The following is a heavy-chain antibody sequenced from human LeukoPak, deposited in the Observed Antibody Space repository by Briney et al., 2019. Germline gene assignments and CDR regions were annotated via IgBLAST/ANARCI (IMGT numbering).Heavy chain of an antibody. CDR3: ARRCSGGSCYSNY. CDR2: INHSGST. D-gene: IGHD2-15*01. V-gene: IGHV4-34*01. J-gene: IGHJ4*02. CDR1: GGSFSGYY. Sequence: SETLSLTCAVYGGSFSGYYWSWIRQPPGKGLEWIGEINHSGSTNYNPSHKSRVTISVDTSKNQFSLKLSSVTAADTAVYYCARRCSGGSCYSNYWGQGTLVTVSS.